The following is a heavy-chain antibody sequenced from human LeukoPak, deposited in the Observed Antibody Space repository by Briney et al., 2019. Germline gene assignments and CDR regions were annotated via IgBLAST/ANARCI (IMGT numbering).Heavy chain of an antibody. CDR3: ARARERLNYYYYYMDV. D-gene: IGHD1-1*01. V-gene: IGHV1-2*02. Sequence: ASVKVSCKASGYTFTGYYMHWVRQAPGQGLEWMGWINPNSGGTNYAQKFQGRVTMTRDTSISTAYIELSRLRSDDTAVYYCARARERLNYYYYYMDVWGKGTTVTVSS. CDR1: GYTFTGYY. J-gene: IGHJ6*03. CDR2: INPNSGGT.